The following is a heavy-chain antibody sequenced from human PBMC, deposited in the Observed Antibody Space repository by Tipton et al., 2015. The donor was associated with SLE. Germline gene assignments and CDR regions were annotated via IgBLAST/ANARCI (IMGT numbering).Heavy chain of an antibody. V-gene: IGHV3-23*01. Sequence: SLRLSCAASGFTFANYAMSWVRQAPGKGLEWVSAISGSGDRTYYADSVKGHFTISRDNSKNTLYLQMNSLRGEDTAVYYCAKDLNIVATSPFAYWGQGTLVTVSS. J-gene: IGHJ4*02. CDR2: ISGSGDRT. D-gene: IGHD5-12*01. CDR3: AKDLNIVATSPFAY. CDR1: GFTFANYA.